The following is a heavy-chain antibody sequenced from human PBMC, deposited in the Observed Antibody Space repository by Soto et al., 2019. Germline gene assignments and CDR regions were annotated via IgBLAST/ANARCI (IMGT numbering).Heavy chain of an antibody. CDR3: ARRRYDHGAYVLYYYYMDV. V-gene: IGHV1-3*01. J-gene: IGHJ6*03. Sequence: QVQLEQSGAEVKKPGASVKVSCKASGYNFATYAIHWVRQAPGQRLEWMGWINAGNGDTKYSQQSQGRVTITRDTSASTVSMELSSLTSEDTSVYYCARRRYDHGAYVLYYYYMDVWGEGTTVTVSS. CDR1: GYNFATYA. D-gene: IGHD4-17*01. CDR2: INAGNGDT.